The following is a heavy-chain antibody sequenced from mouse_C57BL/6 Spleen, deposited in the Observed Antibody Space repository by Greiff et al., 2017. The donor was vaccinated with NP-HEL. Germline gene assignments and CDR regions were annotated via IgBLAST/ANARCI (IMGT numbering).Heavy chain of an antibody. CDR2: IFPGSGST. CDR3: AREGLLLRSWFAY. Sequence: QVQLKQSGPELVKPGASVKISCKASGYTFTDYYINWVKQRPGQGLEWIGWIFPGSGSTYYNEKFKGKATLTVDKSSSTAYMLLSSLTSEDSAVYFCAREGLLLRSWFAYWGQGTLVTVSA. CDR1: GYTFTDYY. D-gene: IGHD1-1*01. V-gene: IGHV1-75*01. J-gene: IGHJ3*01.